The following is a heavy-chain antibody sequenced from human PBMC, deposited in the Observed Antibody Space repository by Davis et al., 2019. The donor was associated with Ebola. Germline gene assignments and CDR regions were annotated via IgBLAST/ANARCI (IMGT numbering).Heavy chain of an antibody. CDR1: GFTFSYYY. D-gene: IGHD6-13*01. J-gene: IGHJ4*02. CDR2: ISSSGSTI. V-gene: IGHV3-11*01. Sequence: GESLKISCAASGFTFSYYYMSWIRQAPGKGLEWVSYISSSGSTIYYADSVKGRFTISRDNAKNSLYLQMNSLRAEDTAVYYCASYSSSSHGWGQGTLVTVSS. CDR3: ASYSSSSHG.